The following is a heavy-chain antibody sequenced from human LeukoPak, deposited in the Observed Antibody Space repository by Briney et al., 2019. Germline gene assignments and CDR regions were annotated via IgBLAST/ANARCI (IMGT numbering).Heavy chain of an antibody. D-gene: IGHD1-26*01. CDR2: ISGSSSTI. CDR1: GFTFSSYS. J-gene: IGHJ6*03. V-gene: IGHV3-48*01. Sequence: GGSLRLSCAASGFTFSSYSMNWVRQAPGKGLEWVSYISGSSSTIYYADSVKGRLTISRDNAKNSLYLQMNSLRAEDTAVYYCARDRAEWELPYYYYYYYMDVWGKGTTVTVSS. CDR3: ARDRAEWELPYYYYYYYMDV.